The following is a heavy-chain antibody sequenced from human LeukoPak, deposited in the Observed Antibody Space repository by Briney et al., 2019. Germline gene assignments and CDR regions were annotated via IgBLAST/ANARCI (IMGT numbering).Heavy chain of an antibody. CDR2: INSKTDGGTT. CDR1: GFTFSNAW. V-gene: IGHV3-15*01. Sequence: GGSLRLSCAASGFTFSNAWMSWVRQAPGKGLEWVGRINSKTDGGTTDYAGPVKGRFTISRDDSKNTLYLQMNSLKTEDTAVYYCTTVRYYYGSGSSSLTFDYWGQGTLVTVSS. CDR3: TTVRYYYGSGSSSLTFDY. D-gene: IGHD3-10*01. J-gene: IGHJ4*02.